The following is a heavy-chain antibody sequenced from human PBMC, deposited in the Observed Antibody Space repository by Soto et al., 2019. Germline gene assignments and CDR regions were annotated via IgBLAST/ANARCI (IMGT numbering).Heavy chain of an antibody. D-gene: IGHD6-13*01. Sequence: LSLTCTFSSASMNLYHWSWSRQPAGKGLEWVGHIASRARTNHNPSLKIGVAVSADTSKNQFSVRLMSLTAADTAVYYCARDQGVAAEGLTWFDPWGQGSLFTVSS. J-gene: IGHJ5*02. CDR2: IASRART. CDR1: SASMNLYH. CDR3: ARDQGVAAEGLTWFDP. V-gene: IGHV4-4*07.